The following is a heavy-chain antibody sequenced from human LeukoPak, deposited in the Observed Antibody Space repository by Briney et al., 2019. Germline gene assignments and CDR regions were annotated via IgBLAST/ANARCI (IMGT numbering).Heavy chain of an antibody. CDR2: INHSGST. D-gene: IGHD5-18*01. Sequence: KSSETLPLTCAVYGGSFNGYYWSWIRQPPGKGLEWIGEINHSGSTNYSPSLKSRVTLSVDTSKNQFSLKLSSVTAADTAVYYCARHSVGRGYSYGYGSDYWGQGTLVTVSS. CDR3: ARHSVGRGYSYGYGSDY. J-gene: IGHJ4*02. V-gene: IGHV4-34*01. CDR1: GGSFNGYY.